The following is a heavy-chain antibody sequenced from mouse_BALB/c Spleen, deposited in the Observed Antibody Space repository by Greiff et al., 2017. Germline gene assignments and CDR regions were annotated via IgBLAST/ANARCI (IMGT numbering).Heavy chain of an antibody. J-gene: IGHJ3*01. D-gene: IGHD2-14*01. CDR2: IYPGDGDT. CDR3: ARNYRYDGAWFAY. Sequence: VQLQQSGAELARPGASVKLSCKASGYTFTSYWMQWVKQRPGQGLEWIGAIYPGDGDTRYTQKFKGKATLTADKSSSTAYMQLSSLASEDSAVYYCARNYRYDGAWFAYWGQGTLVTVSA. CDR1: GYTFTSYW. V-gene: IGHV1-87*01.